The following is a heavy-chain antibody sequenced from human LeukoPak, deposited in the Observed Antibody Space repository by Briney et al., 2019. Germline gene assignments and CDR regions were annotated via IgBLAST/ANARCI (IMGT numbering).Heavy chain of an antibody. CDR1: GYTFTSYY. V-gene: IGHV1-46*03. D-gene: IGHD6-13*01. CDR3: ARALGIYSSSWREPLYYYYMDV. Sequence: ASVKVSCKASGYTFTSYYMHWVRQAPGQGLEWMGIINPSGGSTSYAQKFQGRVTKTRDTSTSTVYMELSSLRSEDTAVYYCARALGIYSSSWREPLYYYYMDVWGKGTTVTVSS. J-gene: IGHJ6*03. CDR2: INPSGGST.